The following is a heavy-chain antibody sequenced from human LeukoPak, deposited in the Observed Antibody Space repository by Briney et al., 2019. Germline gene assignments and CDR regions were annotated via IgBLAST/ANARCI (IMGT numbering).Heavy chain of an antibody. D-gene: IGHD6-13*01. Sequence: SETLSLTCIVSGGSISSCYWSCIRQPPGKGLEWIGSIYYSGSTYYNPSLKSRVTISVDTSKNQFSLKLSSVTAADTAVYYCARFGSSSWYPSYFDYWGQGTLVTVSS. CDR2: IYYSGST. J-gene: IGHJ4*02. V-gene: IGHV4-59*05. CDR1: GGSISSCY. CDR3: ARFGSSSWYPSYFDY.